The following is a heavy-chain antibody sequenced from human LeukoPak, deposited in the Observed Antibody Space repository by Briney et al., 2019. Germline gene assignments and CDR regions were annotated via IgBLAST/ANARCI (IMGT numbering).Heavy chain of an antibody. CDR1: GGSFSSYY. D-gene: IGHD2-2*01. CDR2: INTSGST. J-gene: IGHJ3*01. Sequence: SETLSLTCTVSGGSFSSYYWSWIRQPAGQGLEWIGRINTSGSTNYNPSLKSRATMSLDTSKNQFSLKLSSVTAADTAVYYCARNLLPAHKGAFDVWGQGTLVTVSS. CDR3: ARNLLPAHKGAFDV. V-gene: IGHV4-4*07.